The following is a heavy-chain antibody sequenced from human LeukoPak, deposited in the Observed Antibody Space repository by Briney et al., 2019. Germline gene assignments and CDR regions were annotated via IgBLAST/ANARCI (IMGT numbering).Heavy chain of an antibody. Sequence: SVKVSCKASGFTFTSSAVQWVRQARGQRLEWIGWIVVGSGNTNYAQKFQERVTITRDMSTSTAYMELSSLRSEDTAVYYCAALSYGDYYYYYGMDVWGQGTTVTVSS. V-gene: IGHV1-58*01. CDR3: AALSYGDYYYYYGMDV. D-gene: IGHD4-17*01. J-gene: IGHJ6*02. CDR1: GFTFTSSA. CDR2: IVVGSGNT.